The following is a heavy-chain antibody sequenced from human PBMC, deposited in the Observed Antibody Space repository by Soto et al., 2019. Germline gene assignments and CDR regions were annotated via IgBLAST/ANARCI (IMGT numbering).Heavy chain of an antibody. CDR1: GGSISSGDYY. CDR2: IYYSGST. D-gene: IGHD3-22*01. Sequence: QVQLQESGPGLVKPSQTLSLTCTVSGGSISSGDYYWSWIRQPPGKGLEWIGYIYYSGSTYYNPSLKSRVTISVDTSKNQFSLKLSSVTAADTAVYYCARSSITMIVVVKGRDAFDIWGQGTMVTVSS. J-gene: IGHJ3*02. CDR3: ARSSITMIVVVKGRDAFDI. V-gene: IGHV4-30-4*01.